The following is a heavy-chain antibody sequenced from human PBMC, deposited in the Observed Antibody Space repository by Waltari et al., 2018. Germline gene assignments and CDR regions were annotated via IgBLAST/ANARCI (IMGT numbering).Heavy chain of an antibody. J-gene: IGHJ6*02. Sequence: QVQLVQSGAEVKKPGSSVKVSCKTSGGTFSSYAISWVRQAPGQGLDWVGGIIPIFGTAHYAQKFQGRVTFTADESTSTAYMELSSLRSEDTAVYYCAKTPFEGLDYYYYGMDVWGQGTTVTVSS. CDR3: AKTPFEGLDYYYYGMDV. CDR2: IIPIFGTA. V-gene: IGHV1-69*01. CDR1: GGTFSSYA. D-gene: IGHD3-9*01.